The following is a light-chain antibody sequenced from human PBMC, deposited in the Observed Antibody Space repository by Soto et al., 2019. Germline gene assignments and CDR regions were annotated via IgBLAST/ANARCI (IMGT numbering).Light chain of an antibody. Sequence: DIQMTQSPSSVSASVGDRVTITCRASQGISTWLDWYQQKPGKAPKFLIYAASNLQGGVPSRFSGSGSGTDFTLTITSLQPEDFATYYCQQASSFPITFGQGTRLEIK. CDR3: QQASSFPIT. CDR1: QGISTW. V-gene: IGKV1-12*01. J-gene: IGKJ5*01. CDR2: AAS.